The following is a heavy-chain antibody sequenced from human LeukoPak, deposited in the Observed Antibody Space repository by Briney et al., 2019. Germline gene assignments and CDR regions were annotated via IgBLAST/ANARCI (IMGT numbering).Heavy chain of an antibody. CDR2: AGSAGTNT. CDR1: GFTFSSNG. Sequence: GGSLRLSCAASGFTFSSNGIHWVRQAPGKGLEWVAVAGSAGTNTYYADSVEGRFTISRDNSKSTVYLQMNSLRDEDTAVYYCAKGCGGDCFILKYWGQGTLVAVSS. CDR3: AKGCGGDCFILKY. V-gene: IGHV3-33*06. D-gene: IGHD2-21*02. J-gene: IGHJ4*02.